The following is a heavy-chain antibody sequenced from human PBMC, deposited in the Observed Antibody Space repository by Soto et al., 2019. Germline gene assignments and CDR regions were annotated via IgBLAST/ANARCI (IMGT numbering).Heavy chain of an antibody. V-gene: IGHV3-74*01. Sequence: QSGGSLRLSCAASGFTFTHYRIHWVRQAPGKGLVWVSRVNSDGSSTNYADAVKGRFTISRDNSKNMAYLQMNNLTVEDTGVYYCAKAGDWNYVYDFWGQGTLVTGSS. D-gene: IGHD1-7*01. CDR2: VNSDGSST. CDR3: AKAGDWNYVYDF. CDR1: GFTFTHYR. J-gene: IGHJ4*02.